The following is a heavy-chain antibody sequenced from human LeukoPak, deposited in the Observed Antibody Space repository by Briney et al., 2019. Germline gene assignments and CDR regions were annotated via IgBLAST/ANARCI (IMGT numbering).Heavy chain of an antibody. J-gene: IGHJ4*02. CDR2: IYSGSDT. Sequence: GESLRLSCAASGFSVSSNFMSWVRQAPGKGLEWVSLIYSGSDTYYADSVKGRFTISRDNSKNTVYLQMNSLRVEDTAVYYCARDGTAQQLVHYFDYWGQGTLVTVSS. CDR3: ARDGTAQQLVHYFDY. D-gene: IGHD6-13*01. CDR1: GFSVSSNF. V-gene: IGHV3-53*01.